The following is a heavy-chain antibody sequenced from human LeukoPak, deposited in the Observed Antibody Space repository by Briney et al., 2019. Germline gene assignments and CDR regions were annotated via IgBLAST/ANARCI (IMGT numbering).Heavy chain of an antibody. CDR3: ARDSAGEDIVVVVAAPDY. CDR2: ISYDGSNK. V-gene: IGHV3-30-3*01. D-gene: IGHD2-15*01. J-gene: IGHJ4*02. Sequence: GRSLRLSCAASGFTFSSYAMHWVRQAPGKALEWVAVISYDGSNKYYADSVKGRFTISRDNSKNTLYLQMNSLRAEDTAVYYCARDSAGEDIVVVVAAPDYWGQGTLVTVSS. CDR1: GFTFSSYA.